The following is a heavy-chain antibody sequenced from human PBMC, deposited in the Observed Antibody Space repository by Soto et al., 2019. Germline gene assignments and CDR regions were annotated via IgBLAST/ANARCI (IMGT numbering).Heavy chain of an antibody. CDR3: AKGVLDYDFWSGPPWFDP. D-gene: IGHD3-3*01. V-gene: IGHV3-23*01. Sequence: GGSLRLSCAASGFTFSSYAMSWVRQAPGKGLEWVSAISGSGGSTYYADSVKGRFTISRDNSKNTLYLQMNSLRAEDTAVYYCAKGVLDYDFWSGPPWFDPWGQGTLVTVSS. CDR1: GFTFSSYA. CDR2: ISGSGGST. J-gene: IGHJ5*02.